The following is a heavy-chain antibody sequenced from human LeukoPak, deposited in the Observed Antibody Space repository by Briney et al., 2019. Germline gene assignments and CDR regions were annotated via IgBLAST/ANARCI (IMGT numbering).Heavy chain of an antibody. D-gene: IGHD3-22*01. Sequence: PSETLSLTCAVSGYSISSGYYWGWIRQPPGKGLEWIGSIYHSGSTYYNPSLKSRVTISVDTSKNRFSLKLSSVTAADTAVYYCASEHYDSSGYYVYWGQGTLVTVSS. V-gene: IGHV4-38-2*01. CDR3: ASEHYDSSGYYVY. CDR2: IYHSGST. CDR1: GYSISSGYY. J-gene: IGHJ4*02.